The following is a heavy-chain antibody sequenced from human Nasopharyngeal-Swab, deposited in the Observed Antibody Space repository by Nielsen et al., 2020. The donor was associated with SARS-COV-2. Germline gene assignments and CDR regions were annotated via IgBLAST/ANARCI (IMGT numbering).Heavy chain of an antibody. CDR1: GFTFSNYA. V-gene: IGHV3-23*01. Sequence: GESMKISWTASGFTFSNYAMTWVRQARGKGLEWVSSIRVSGDTTYYADSVKGRFTISRDSSKNTLYLQMNSLRAEDTALYYCAKVKSGTSYDAFDIWGQGTMVTVSS. CDR2: IRVSGDTT. D-gene: IGHD1-26*01. CDR3: AKVKSGTSYDAFDI. J-gene: IGHJ3*02.